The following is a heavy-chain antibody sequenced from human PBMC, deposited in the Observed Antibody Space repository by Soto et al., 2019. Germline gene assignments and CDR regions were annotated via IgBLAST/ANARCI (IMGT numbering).Heavy chain of an antibody. CDR2: ISAYNGNT. J-gene: IGHJ6*02. V-gene: IGHV1-18*01. Sequence: ASVKVSCKASGYTFTSYGISWVRQAPGQGLEWMGWISAYNGNTNYAQKLQGRVTMTTDTSTSTAYMELRSLRSDDTAVYYCAIDTCPYCISISGNTKTYYYYYGMDVWGQGTTVTVSS. CDR1: GYTFTSYG. CDR3: AIDTCPYCISISGNTKTYYYYYGMDV. D-gene: IGHD2-2*02.